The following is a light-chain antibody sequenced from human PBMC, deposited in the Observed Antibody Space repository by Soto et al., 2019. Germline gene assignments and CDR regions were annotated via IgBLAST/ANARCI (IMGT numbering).Light chain of an antibody. CDR1: QSVSSSY. V-gene: IGKV3-20*01. J-gene: IGKJ1*01. Sequence: EIVLTQSPGTLSLSPGERATLSCRASQSVSSSYLAWYQQKPGQAPRLLIYGASSRATGIPDRFSGSGSGTGFTLTIIRLEPEDFAVYYCQQYGSSFSTFGQGTKVDIK. CDR3: QQYGSSFST. CDR2: GAS.